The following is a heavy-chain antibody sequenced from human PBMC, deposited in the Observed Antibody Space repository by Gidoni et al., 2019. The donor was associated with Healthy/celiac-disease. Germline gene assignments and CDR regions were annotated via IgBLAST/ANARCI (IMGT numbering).Heavy chain of an antibody. D-gene: IGHD6-13*01. V-gene: IGHV3-33*01. CDR1: GFTFSSSG. J-gene: IGHJ3*02. Sequence: QVQLVESGGGVVQPGRSLRLSCAASGFTFSSSGMHWVRQAPGKGLEWVAIIWYDGSNKYYADSVKGRFTISRDNSKNTLYLQMNSLRAEDTAVYYCATIPHKYSSSWYTRWDAFDIWGQGTMVTVSS. CDR2: IWYDGSNK. CDR3: ATIPHKYSSSWYTRWDAFDI.